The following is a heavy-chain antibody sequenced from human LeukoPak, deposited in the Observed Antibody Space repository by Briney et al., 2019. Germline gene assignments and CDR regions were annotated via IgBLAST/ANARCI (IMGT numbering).Heavy chain of an antibody. V-gene: IGHV3-13*01. CDR2: IGTAGDT. D-gene: IGHD2-2*01. CDR3: ARGDVVVPAAMRENYYYGMDV. CDR1: GFTFDDYA. J-gene: IGHJ6*02. Sequence: GRSLRLSCAASGFTFDDYAMHWVRQAPGKGLEWVSAIGTAGDTYYPGSVKGRFTISRENAKNSLYLQMNSLRAGDTAVYYCARGDVVVPAAMRENYYYGMDVWGQGTTVTVSS.